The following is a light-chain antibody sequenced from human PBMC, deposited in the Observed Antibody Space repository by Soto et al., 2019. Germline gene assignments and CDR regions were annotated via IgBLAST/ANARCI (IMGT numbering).Light chain of an antibody. J-gene: IGKJ5*01. CDR1: QSVSSSY. V-gene: IGKV3-20*01. Sequence: EIVLTQSPGTLSLSPGERATLSCRAIQSVSSSYLAWYQQKPGQAPRLLIYGASSRATGIPDRFSGSGSGTDFTLTISRLEPEDFAVYYCQQYNNWPAITFGQGTRLEIK. CDR2: GAS. CDR3: QQYNNWPAIT.